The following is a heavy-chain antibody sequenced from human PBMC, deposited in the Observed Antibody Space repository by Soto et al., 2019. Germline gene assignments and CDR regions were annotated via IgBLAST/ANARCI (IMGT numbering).Heavy chain of an antibody. D-gene: IGHD6-13*01. CDR2: IYYSGRT. V-gene: IGHV4-31*03. Sequence: QVQLQESGPGLVKPSQTLSLTCTVSGGSISSGGYYWSWIRQHPGKGLEWIGYIYYSGRTYYNPSLKIRVTISVDTSKNQCSLELSSVTAADTAVYYCARGGTLYSSSWDDAFDIWCQGTMVTVSS. CDR1: GGSISSGGYY. J-gene: IGHJ3*02. CDR3: ARGGTLYSSSWDDAFDI.